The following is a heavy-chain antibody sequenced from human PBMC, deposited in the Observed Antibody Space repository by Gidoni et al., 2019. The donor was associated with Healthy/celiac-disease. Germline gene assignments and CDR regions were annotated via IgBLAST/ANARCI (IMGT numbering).Heavy chain of an antibody. CDR1: GFTFSRYW. Sequence: EVQLVESGGGLVQPGGSLRLSCAASGFTFSRYWMSWVRQAPGKELEWVANIKQDGIEKYYVDSVKGRFTISRDNAKNSLYLQMNSLRAEDTAVYYCARDDGYCSGGSCSTFDAFDIWGQGTMVTVSS. CDR2: IKQDGIEK. CDR3: ARDDGYCSGGSCSTFDAFDI. D-gene: IGHD2-15*01. V-gene: IGHV3-7*03. J-gene: IGHJ3*02.